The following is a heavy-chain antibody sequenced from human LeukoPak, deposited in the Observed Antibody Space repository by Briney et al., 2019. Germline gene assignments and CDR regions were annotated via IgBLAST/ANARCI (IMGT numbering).Heavy chain of an antibody. CDR3: ARGSGSYYVWAFDI. J-gene: IGHJ3*02. CDR2: TSSSSSYI. CDR1: GFTFSSYS. D-gene: IGHD1-26*01. Sequence: PGGSLRLSCAASGFTFSSYSMNWVRQAPGKGLEWVSSTSSSSSYIYYADSVKGRFTISRDNAKNSLYLQMNSLRAEDTAVYYCARGSGSYYVWAFDIWGQGTMVTVSS. V-gene: IGHV3-21*01.